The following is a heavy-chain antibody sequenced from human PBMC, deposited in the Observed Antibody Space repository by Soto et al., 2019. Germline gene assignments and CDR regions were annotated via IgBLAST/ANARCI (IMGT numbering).Heavy chain of an antibody. CDR3: ARAFNLLPVPDAFDI. CDR2: ISSSSSYI. Sequence: PGGSLRLSCAASGFTFSSYSMNWVRQAPGKGLEWVSSISSSSSYIHYADSVKGRFTISRDNAKNSLYLQMNSLRAEDTAVYYCARAFNLLPVPDAFDIWGQGTMVTVSS. J-gene: IGHJ3*02. V-gene: IGHV3-21*01. CDR1: GFTFSSYS.